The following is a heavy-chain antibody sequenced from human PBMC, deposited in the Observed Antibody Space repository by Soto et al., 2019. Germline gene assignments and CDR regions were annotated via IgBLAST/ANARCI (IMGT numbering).Heavy chain of an antibody. V-gene: IGHV1-69*06. CDR3: ATSRDGYNLDY. CDR1: GGTFSSYA. D-gene: IGHD5-12*01. Sequence: ASVKVSCKASGGTFSSYAIGWVRQAPGQGLEWMGGIIPIFGTANYAQKFQGRVTITADKSTSTAYMELSSLRSEDTAVYYCATSRDGYNLDYWGQGTLVTVS. CDR2: IIPIFGTA. J-gene: IGHJ4*02.